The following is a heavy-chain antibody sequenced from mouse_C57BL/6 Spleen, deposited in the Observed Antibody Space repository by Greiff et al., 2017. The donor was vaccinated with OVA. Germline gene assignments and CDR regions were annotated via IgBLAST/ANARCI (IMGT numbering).Heavy chain of an antibody. J-gene: IGHJ2*01. D-gene: IGHD2-10*01. Sequence: VQLQQSGPVLVKPGASVKMSCKASGYTFTDYYMNWVKQSHGKSLEWIGVINPYNGGTSYNQKFKGMATLTVDKSSSTAYMELNSLTSEDSAVYYCARHPPPYYYFDYWGQGTTLTVSS. CDR2: INPYNGGT. CDR3: ARHPPPYYYFDY. V-gene: IGHV1-19*01. CDR1: GYTFTDYY.